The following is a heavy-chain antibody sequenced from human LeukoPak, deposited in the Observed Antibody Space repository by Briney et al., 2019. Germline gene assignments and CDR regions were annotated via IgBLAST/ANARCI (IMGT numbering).Heavy chain of an antibody. CDR2: MNPNSGNT. CDR3: VRGLSY. CDR1: GGTFSSYA. V-gene: IGHV1-8*03. Sequence: ASVKVSCKASGGTFSSYAISWVRQAPGQGLEWMGWMNPNSGNTGYAQKFQGRVTITRNTSISTAYMELSSLRSEDTAVYYCVRGLSYWGQGTLVTVSS. J-gene: IGHJ4*02.